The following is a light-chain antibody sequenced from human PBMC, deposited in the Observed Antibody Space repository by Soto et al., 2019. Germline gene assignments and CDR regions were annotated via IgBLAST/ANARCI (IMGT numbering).Light chain of an antibody. Sequence: DIQMTQSPYTLSASVGDRVTITCRASQSISSWLAWYKEKPGKAPKRLIYKASSLESGVPSRFSGSGSGTEFTLTISSLQPDDFATYYCQQYNSYPTFGQGTKVEIK. CDR3: QQYNSYPT. V-gene: IGKV1-5*03. J-gene: IGKJ1*01. CDR1: QSISSW. CDR2: KAS.